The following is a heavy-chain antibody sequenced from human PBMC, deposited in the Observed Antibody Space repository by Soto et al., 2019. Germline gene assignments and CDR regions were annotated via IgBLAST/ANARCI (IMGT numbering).Heavy chain of an antibody. D-gene: IGHD1-26*01. V-gene: IGHV4-59*01. CDR2: IYYTGRT. CDR3: AREFSDTGFDP. Sequence: PSETLSLTCTVSGGSIRNYYWNWIRQPPGKGLEWIGYIYYTGRTNYNPSLKRRVTISIDTTNYQFSLKLDSVTAADTAIYYCAREFSDTGFDPWGQGAPVTVSS. J-gene: IGHJ5*02. CDR1: GGSIRNYY.